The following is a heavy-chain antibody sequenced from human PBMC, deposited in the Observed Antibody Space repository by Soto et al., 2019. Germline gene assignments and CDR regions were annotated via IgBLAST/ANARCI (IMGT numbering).Heavy chain of an antibody. V-gene: IGHV2-70*11. CDR1: GFSLSTSGMC. CDR3: SRIAPYSSGRLPGATGAFDI. J-gene: IGHJ3*02. Sequence: SGPTLVNPTQTLTLTCTFSGFSLSTSGMCVTWIRQPPGKALEWLSRIDWDDDKYYSTSLKTRLTISKDTSKNQVVLTMTNMDPVDTATYYCSRIAPYSSGRLPGATGAFDIWGQGTMVTVSS. D-gene: IGHD6-19*01. CDR2: IDWDDDK.